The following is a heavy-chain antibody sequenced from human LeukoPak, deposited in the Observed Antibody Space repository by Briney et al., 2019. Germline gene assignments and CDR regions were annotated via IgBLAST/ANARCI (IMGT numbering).Heavy chain of an antibody. Sequence: PGGSLRLSCAASGFTFSSYVMSWVRQAPGKGLEWVSGISGSGLTYYADSVKGRFTISRDNSKNTVYLQMNSLSAEDTAVYYCAKDSYPSRSGWDYWGQGTLVTVSS. J-gene: IGHJ4*02. V-gene: IGHV3-23*01. CDR2: ISGSGLT. CDR1: GFTFSSYV. D-gene: IGHD6-19*01. CDR3: AKDSYPSRSGWDY.